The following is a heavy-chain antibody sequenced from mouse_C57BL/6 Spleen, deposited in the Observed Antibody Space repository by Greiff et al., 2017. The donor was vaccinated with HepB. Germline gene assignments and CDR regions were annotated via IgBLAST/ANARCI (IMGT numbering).Heavy chain of an antibody. CDR3: ARYYYGSSHAMDY. Sequence: VQLQQSGAELVKPGASVKISCKASGYAFSSYWMNWVKQRPGKGHEWIGQIYPGDGDTNYNGKFKGKATLTADKSSSTAYMQLSSLTSEDSAVYFCARYYYGSSHAMDYWGQGTSVTVSS. V-gene: IGHV1-80*01. CDR2: IYPGDGDT. CDR1: GYAFSSYW. D-gene: IGHD1-1*01. J-gene: IGHJ4*01.